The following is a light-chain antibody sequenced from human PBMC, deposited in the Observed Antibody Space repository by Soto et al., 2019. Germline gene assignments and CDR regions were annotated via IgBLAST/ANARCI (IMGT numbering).Light chain of an antibody. CDR2: EVT. CDR3: SSYAGSSPLYV. J-gene: IGLJ1*01. CDR1: SSDVGGYKF. Sequence: QSVLTQPASVSGSPGQSITISCTGTSSDVGGYKFVSWYQQHPGKVPKLLIYEVTNRPSGVSNRFSGSKSGNTASLTISGLQAEDEADYYCSSYAGSSPLYVVGTGTKLTVL. V-gene: IGLV2-14*01.